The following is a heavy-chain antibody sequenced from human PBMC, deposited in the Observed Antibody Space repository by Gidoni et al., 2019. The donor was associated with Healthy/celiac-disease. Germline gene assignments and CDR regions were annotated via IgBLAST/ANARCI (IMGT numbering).Heavy chain of an antibody. J-gene: IGHJ6*02. CDR1: GFTFSSYW. D-gene: IGHD3-10*01. CDR3: ARDLGVRGVIITPPYYYYYGMDV. CDR2: IKQDGRGK. V-gene: IGHV3-7*03. Sequence: EVQLVESGGGLVQPGGSLRLSCAASGFTFSSYWMSWVRRAPGKGLEWVAKIKQDGRGKYYVDSVKGRLTISRDNAKNSLYLQMNSLRAEDTAVYYCARDLGVRGVIITPPYYYYYGMDVWGQGTTVTVSS.